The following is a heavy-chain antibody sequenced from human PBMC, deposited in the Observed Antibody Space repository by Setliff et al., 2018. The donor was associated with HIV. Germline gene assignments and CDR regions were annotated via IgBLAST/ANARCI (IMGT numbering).Heavy chain of an antibody. CDR2: IRSSGDT. CDR1: GASISSHNYY. Sequence: VWSSETLSLTCTVSGASISSHNYYWGWIRQSPGKGLEWIASIRSSGDTYYNPSLQSRVIISVDTSNNQISLKLTSVTAADTAVYYCTIPASSLAPNWGRGTQVTVSS. J-gene: IGHJ4*02. CDR3: TIPASSLAPN. V-gene: IGHV4-39*01.